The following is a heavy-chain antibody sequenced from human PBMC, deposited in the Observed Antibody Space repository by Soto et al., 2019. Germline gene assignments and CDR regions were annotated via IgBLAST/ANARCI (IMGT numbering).Heavy chain of an antibody. J-gene: IGHJ3*01. Sequence: QVQLVESGGGLVKPGGSLRLSCAASGFTFSDYYMSWIRQAPGKGLEWVSYISSSGSTIYFADSVKGRFTISRDNGKNSLFLQMNSLSAEDTAVYYCVRAGYNWNSQPYDPFDVWGQGTVVTVSS. CDR3: VRAGYNWNSQPYDPFDV. CDR2: ISSSGSTI. CDR1: GFTFSDYY. D-gene: IGHD1-7*01. V-gene: IGHV3-11*01.